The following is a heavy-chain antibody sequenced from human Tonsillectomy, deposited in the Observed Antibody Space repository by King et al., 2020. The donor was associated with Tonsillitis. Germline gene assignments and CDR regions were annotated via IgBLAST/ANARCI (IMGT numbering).Heavy chain of an antibody. CDR2: INNDGTGT. J-gene: IGHJ4*02. CDR1: GFIFSNYW. Sequence: VQLVESGGGLVQPGGSLTLSCAASGFIFSNYWMHWVRQAPEKGLVWVAHINNDGTGTTYADSVNGRFTISRDNAKSTLHLQMNSLRDEDMDVYYCVRDNWGMHDWGQGTLITVSS. V-gene: IGHV3-74*01. D-gene: IGHD7-27*01. CDR3: VRDNWGMHD.